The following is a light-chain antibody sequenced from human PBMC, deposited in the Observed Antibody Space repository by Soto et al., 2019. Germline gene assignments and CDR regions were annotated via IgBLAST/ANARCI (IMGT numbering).Light chain of an antibody. CDR2: ATS. J-gene: IGKJ1*01. CDR1: QTISSW. V-gene: IGKV1-39*01. Sequence: DIQRTQSPSTLCGSVGGRVTIACRASQTISSWLARYQQQPGKAPNLLIYATSSLQRGVPSRFSGSGSGTDFILTISSLHPEDLATYYCQQTYTSPLTFGQGTKVDIK. CDR3: QQTYTSPLT.